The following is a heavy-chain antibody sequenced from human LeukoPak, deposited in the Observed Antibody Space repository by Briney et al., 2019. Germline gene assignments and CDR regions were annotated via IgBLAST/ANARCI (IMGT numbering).Heavy chain of an antibody. CDR2: ISADGSVT. Sequence: GGSLRLSCADSGFTFSRYWMHWVRQTPGKGLVWVSCISADGSVTRYADSVKGRFTISRDNTKSTLYLQMHSLRAEDTAVYYCAKETRYSSTIGYWGQGTLVTVSS. CDR3: AKETRYSSTIGY. V-gene: IGHV3-74*01. CDR1: GFTFSRYW. J-gene: IGHJ4*02. D-gene: IGHD6-13*01.